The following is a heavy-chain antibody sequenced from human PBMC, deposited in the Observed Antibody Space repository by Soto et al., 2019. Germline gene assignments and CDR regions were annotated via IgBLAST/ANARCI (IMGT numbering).Heavy chain of an antibody. J-gene: IGHJ4*02. V-gene: IGHV5-51*01. Sequence: PGEALKISWKGSGYSFTSYWIGWVRQMPGKGLELMVIIYPGDSDTRYSPSFQGQVTISAYKYISTAYLQWSSLKASDTAMYYCARHPATQDIVLAPAAIHXWGQATLVTVSX. CDR1: GYSFTSYW. CDR3: ARHPATQDIVLAPAAIHX. CDR2: IYPGDSDT. D-gene: IGHD2-2*01.